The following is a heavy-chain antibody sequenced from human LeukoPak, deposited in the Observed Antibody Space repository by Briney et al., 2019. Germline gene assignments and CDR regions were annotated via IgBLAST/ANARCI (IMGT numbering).Heavy chain of an antibody. CDR2: INPSGGST. CDR3: ARVVHDFWSGYYKGLWAFDI. CDR1: GYTFTSYY. D-gene: IGHD3-3*01. V-gene: IGHV1-46*01. Sequence: ASVKVSCKASGYTFTSYYMRWVRQAPGQGLEWMGIINPSGGSTSYAQKFQGRVTMTRDTSTSTVYMELSSLRSEDTAVYYCARVVHDFWSGYYKGLWAFDIWGQGTMVTVSS. J-gene: IGHJ3*02.